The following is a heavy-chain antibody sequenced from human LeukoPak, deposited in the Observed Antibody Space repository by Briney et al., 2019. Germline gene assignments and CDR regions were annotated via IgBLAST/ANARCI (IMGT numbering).Heavy chain of an antibody. Sequence: SQTLSLTCTVSGGSISSGSYYWSWIRQPAGKGLEWIGRIYTSGSTNYNPSLKSRVTISVDTSKNQFSLKLSSVTAADTAVYYCARGRGFARYSYGLDFDYWGQGTLVTVSS. V-gene: IGHV4-61*02. CDR3: ARGRGFARYSYGLDFDY. CDR1: GGSISSGSYY. D-gene: IGHD5-18*01. CDR2: IYTSGST. J-gene: IGHJ4*02.